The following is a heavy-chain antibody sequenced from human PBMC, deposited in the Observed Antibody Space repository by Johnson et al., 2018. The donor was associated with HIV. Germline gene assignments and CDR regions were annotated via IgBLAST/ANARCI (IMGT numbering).Heavy chain of an antibody. Sequence: VQLVESGGGVVQPGRSLRLSCAASGFTFSTYAMHWVRQAPGKGLEWVVVISYDGNNKYYADSVKGRFTISRDNSKNTLYLQMSSLRDEDTAVYYCARAPPGGAFDIWGQGTMVTVSS. CDR1: GFTFSTYA. J-gene: IGHJ3*02. D-gene: IGHD6-25*01. CDR2: ISYDGNNK. V-gene: IGHV3-30*04. CDR3: ARAPPGGAFDI.